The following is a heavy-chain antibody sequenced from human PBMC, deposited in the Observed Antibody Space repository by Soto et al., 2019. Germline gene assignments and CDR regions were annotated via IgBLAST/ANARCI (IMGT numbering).Heavy chain of an antibody. J-gene: IGHJ4*02. CDR1: GFTFADSA. Sequence: SVKVSCKASGFTFADSAAEWVRQSRGQSLEWIGRIIVDSGNTKSPEKFTERVSMSWDMSTSTAFMELRSLSSDDAAVYYCATANNTSPFDYWGLGTVVTVSS. CDR2: IIVDSGNT. CDR3: ATANNTSPFDY. D-gene: IGHD1-26*01. V-gene: IGHV1-58*01.